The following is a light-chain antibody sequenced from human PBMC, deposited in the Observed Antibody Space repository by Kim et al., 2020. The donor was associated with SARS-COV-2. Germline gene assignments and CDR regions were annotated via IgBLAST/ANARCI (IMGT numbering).Light chain of an antibody. Sequence: GPRVTISCSGSRSNIGSNFVYWYQQLPGPAPNPLINRDSQRPSGVPDRFSGSKSGTSASLAISGLRSEDEADYYCAAWDDRLKGVLFGGGTQLTVL. J-gene: IGLJ2*01. CDR1: RSNIGSNF. V-gene: IGLV1-47*01. CDR3: AAWDDRLKGVL. CDR2: RDS.